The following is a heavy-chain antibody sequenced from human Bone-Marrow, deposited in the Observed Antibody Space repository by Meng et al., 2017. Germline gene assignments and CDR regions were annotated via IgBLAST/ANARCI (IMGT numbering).Heavy chain of an antibody. CDR1: GFTFSSYW. V-gene: IGHV3-74*01. D-gene: IGHD3-22*01. CDR3: ARVQYYDSSGYYFIYAFDI. CDR2: INSDGSST. J-gene: IGHJ3*02. Sequence: GESLKISCAASGFTFSSYWMHWVRQAPGKGLVWVSRINSDGSSTSYADSVKGRFTISRDNAKNTLYLQMNSLRAEDTAVYYCARVQYYDSSGYYFIYAFDIWGQGTMVTVSS.